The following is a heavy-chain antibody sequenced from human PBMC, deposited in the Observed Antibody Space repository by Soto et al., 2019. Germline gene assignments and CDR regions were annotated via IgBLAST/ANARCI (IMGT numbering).Heavy chain of an antibody. D-gene: IGHD1-1*01. CDR1: GFSFSDYA. V-gene: IGHV3-15*01. CDR3: SGLWNGY. J-gene: IGHJ4*02. CDR2: IKSKTDGGTT. Sequence: PGGSLRLSCADSGFSFSDYALTWVRQAPGKGLEWVGRIKSKTDGGTTDYAAPVKGRFTISRDDSKNTLYLQMNSLKTEDTAVYYCSGLWNGYWGQGTLVTVSS.